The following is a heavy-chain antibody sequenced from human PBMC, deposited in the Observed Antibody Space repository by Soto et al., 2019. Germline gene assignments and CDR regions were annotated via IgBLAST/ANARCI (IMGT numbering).Heavy chain of an antibody. V-gene: IGHV4-31*03. Sequence: SETLSLTCTVSGGSISSGGYYWSWIRQHPGKGLEWIGYIYYSGSTYYNPSLKSRVTISVDTSKNQFSLKLSSVTAADTAVYYCARDSYYYGSGSYIDWGQGTLVTVSS. J-gene: IGHJ4*02. CDR3: ARDSYYYGSGSYID. D-gene: IGHD3-10*01. CDR1: GGSISSGGYY. CDR2: IYYSGST.